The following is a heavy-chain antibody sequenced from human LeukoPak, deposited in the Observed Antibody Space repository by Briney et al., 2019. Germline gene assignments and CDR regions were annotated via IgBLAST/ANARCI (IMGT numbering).Heavy chain of an antibody. CDR3: ATAPHGASDYIDV. V-gene: IGHV3-48*01. CDR2: ISVSGTI. CDR1: GFSLSTYS. Sequence: GGSLRLSCGASGFSLSTYSLNWVRQTPGKGLEWLSYISVSGTIHYTDSVKGRFTISRDNGRNSVSLQMNRLRAGDTGVCFCATAPHGASDYIDVWGRGTTVSVSS. D-gene: IGHD3-16*01. J-gene: IGHJ6*03.